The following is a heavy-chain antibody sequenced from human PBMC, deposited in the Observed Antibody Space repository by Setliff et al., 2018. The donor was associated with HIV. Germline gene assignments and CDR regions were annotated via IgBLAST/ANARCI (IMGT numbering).Heavy chain of an antibody. J-gene: IGHJ4*02. CDR3: ARHVGYSSSSLDY. V-gene: IGHV4-59*08. D-gene: IGHD6-6*01. Sequence: SETLSLTCTVSDASISNYHWSWIRQPPGKGLEWIGHIYTSGSTNYNPSLKSRVTISVDTSKNQFSLKLSSVTAADTAVYYCARHVGYSSSSLDYWGQGTLVTVSS. CDR1: DASISNYH. CDR2: IYTSGST.